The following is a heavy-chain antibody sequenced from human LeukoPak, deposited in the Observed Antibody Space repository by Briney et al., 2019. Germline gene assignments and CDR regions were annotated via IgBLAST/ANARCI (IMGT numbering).Heavy chain of an antibody. D-gene: IGHD5-12*01. CDR3: AKDRAGYGDALDI. V-gene: IGHV3-30*18. Sequence: PGGSLRLSCAASGFTFSSYGMHWVRQAPGKGLEWVAVISYDGSNKYYADSVKGRFTIYRDNSKNTLYLQMNSLRAEDTAVYYCAKDRAGYGDALDIWGQGTMVTVSS. CDR1: GFTFSSYG. J-gene: IGHJ3*02. CDR2: ISYDGSNK.